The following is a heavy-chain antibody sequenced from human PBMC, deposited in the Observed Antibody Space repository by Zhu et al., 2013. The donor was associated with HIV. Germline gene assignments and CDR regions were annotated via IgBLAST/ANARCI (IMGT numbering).Heavy chain of an antibody. V-gene: IGHV1-3*01. Sequence: QVQLVQSGAEVKKPGASVKVSCKASGYTFISYVMHWVRQAPGQRLEWMGWINAGNGNTKYSQKFQGRVTITRDTSASTAYMELSSLRSEDTAVYYCARTGYTSGWSDYWGQGTLVHRLL. CDR1: GYTFISYV. J-gene: IGHJ4*02. CDR3: ARTGYTSGWSDY. CDR2: INAGNGNT. D-gene: IGHD6-19*01.